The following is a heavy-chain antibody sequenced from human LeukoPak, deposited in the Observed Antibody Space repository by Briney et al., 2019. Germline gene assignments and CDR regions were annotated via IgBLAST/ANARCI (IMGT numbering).Heavy chain of an antibody. CDR3: AREKGKYSSGWYLYY. Sequence: ASVKVSCKASGYTFTSYGISWVRQAPGQGLEWMGWISAYNGNTNYAQKFQGRVTMTRDTSISTAYMELSRLRSDDTAVYYCAREKGKYSSGWYLYYWGQGTLVTVSS. D-gene: IGHD6-19*01. CDR1: GYTFTSYG. J-gene: IGHJ4*02. V-gene: IGHV1-18*01. CDR2: ISAYNGNT.